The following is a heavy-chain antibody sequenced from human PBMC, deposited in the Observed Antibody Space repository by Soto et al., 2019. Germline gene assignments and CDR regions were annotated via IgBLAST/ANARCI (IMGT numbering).Heavy chain of an antibody. CDR1: GGTFSSYF. CDR2: IIPIFGTA. J-gene: IGHJ4*02. CDR3: ARDGGRHSGGIDY. D-gene: IGHD1-26*01. V-gene: IGHV1-69*01. Sequence: QVQLVQSGAEVKKPGSSVKVSCKASGGTFSSYFINWVRQAPGQGLEWMGEIIPIFGTANYVQKFQGRVTITADESTSTGYMELSSLRSEDRAVYYCARDGGRHSGGIDYWGQGMRVSVSS.